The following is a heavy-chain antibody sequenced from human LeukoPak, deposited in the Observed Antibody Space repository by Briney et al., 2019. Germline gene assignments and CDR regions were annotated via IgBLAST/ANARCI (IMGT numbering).Heavy chain of an antibody. CDR3: AHPSSGWTSFDY. D-gene: IGHD6-19*01. CDR2: ISSSGGTT. Sequence: PGGSLRLSCAASGFTFTSYSMNWVRQAPGKGLEWVSGISSSGGTTYYADSVRGRFTISRDNSKNTVYLQMRSLRAEDTAVYYCAHPSSGWTSFDYWGQGTLVTVSS. J-gene: IGHJ4*02. V-gene: IGHV3-23*01. CDR1: GFTFTSYS.